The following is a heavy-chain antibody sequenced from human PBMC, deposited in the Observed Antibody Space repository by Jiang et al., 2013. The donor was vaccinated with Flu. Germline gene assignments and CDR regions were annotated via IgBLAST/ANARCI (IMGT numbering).Heavy chain of an antibody. Sequence: GPGLVKPSETLSLTCTASGGSISSSSYYWGWIRQPPGKGLEWIGSIYYSGSTYYNPSLKSRVTISVDTSKNQFSLKLSSVTAADTAVYYCARHGDTWFGELVYFDYWG. D-gene: IGHD3-10*01. CDR3: ARHGDTWFGELVYFDY. J-gene: IGHJ4*01. CDR2: IYYSGST. CDR1: GGSISSSSYY. V-gene: IGHV4-39*01.